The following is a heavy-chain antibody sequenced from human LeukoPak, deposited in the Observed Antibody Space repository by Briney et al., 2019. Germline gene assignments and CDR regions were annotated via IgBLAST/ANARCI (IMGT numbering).Heavy chain of an antibody. D-gene: IGHD3-22*01. J-gene: IGHJ4*02. CDR2: IFHTGST. CDR1: GDSMRSNW. CDR3: VRNGYYSVDY. Sequence: PSGTLSLTCAASGDSMRSNWWSWVRQSPGKGLEWIGEIFHTGSTNYNPSLMSRVTISIDQPKSQFSLKLTSVTAADTAVYYCVRNGYYSVDYWGQGTLVTVSS. V-gene: IGHV4-4*02.